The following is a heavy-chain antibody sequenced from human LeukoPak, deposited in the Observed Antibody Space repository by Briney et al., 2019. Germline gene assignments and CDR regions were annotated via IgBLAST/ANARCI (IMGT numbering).Heavy chain of an antibody. D-gene: IGHD3-22*01. CDR2: ISGSGGST. CDR3: AKGGSFYYDTSGYLY. J-gene: IGHJ4*02. CDR1: GFTFSSYA. V-gene: IGHV3-23*01. Sequence: GGSLRLSCAASGFTFSSYAMSWXXQAPGKGLEWVXAISGSGGSTYYADSVKGRFTISRDNSRNTLYLQMNSLRAEDTAVYYCAKGGSFYYDTSGYLYWGQGTLVTVSS.